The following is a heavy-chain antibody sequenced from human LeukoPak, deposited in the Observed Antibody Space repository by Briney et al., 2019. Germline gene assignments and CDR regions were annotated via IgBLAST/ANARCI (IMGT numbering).Heavy chain of an antibody. Sequence: SETLSLTCTVSGASISSYYWSCIRQPPGKGLEWIGEINHSGSTNYNPSLKSRVTISVDTSKNQFSLQLNSVTPEDTAVYYCARVQIAWYYYDSSGYYFDYWGQGTLVTVSS. V-gene: IGHV4-34*01. D-gene: IGHD3-22*01. J-gene: IGHJ4*02. CDR1: GASISSYY. CDR2: INHSGST. CDR3: ARVQIAWYYYDSSGYYFDY.